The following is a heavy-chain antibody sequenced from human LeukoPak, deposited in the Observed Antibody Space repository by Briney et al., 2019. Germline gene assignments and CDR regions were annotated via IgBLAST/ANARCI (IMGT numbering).Heavy chain of an antibody. CDR3: VKVAGSTGYYPEY. Sequence: PGGCLRLSCVASGFTFTSYAMSWVRQAPGTGLEWVAAISANAASTYYADSVKGRFAISRDCSKNTLSLQMNSLRAEDSAVYYCVKVAGSTGYYPEYWGQGALVTVSS. CDR2: ISANAAST. V-gene: IGHV3-23*01. J-gene: IGHJ4*02. CDR1: GFTFTSYA. D-gene: IGHD3-9*01.